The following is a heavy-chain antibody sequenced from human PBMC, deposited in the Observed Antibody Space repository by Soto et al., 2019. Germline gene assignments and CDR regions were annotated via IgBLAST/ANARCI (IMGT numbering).Heavy chain of an antibody. V-gene: IGHV3-48*02. J-gene: IGHJ6*02. CDR2: ISSSSSTI. CDR3: ARAQGAAGILYYFYGMDV. CDR1: GFTFSSYS. Sequence: EVQLVESGGGLVQPGGSLRLSCAASGFTFSSYSMNWVRQAPGKGLEWVSYISSSSSTIYYADSVKGRFTISRDNAKNSLYLQMNSLRDEDTAVYYCARAQGAAGILYYFYGMDVWGQGTTVTVSS. D-gene: IGHD6-13*01.